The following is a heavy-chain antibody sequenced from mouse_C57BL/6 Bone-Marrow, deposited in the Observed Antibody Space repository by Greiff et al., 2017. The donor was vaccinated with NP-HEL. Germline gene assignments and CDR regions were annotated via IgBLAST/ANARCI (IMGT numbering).Heavy chain of an antibody. CDR1: GFTFSSYA. V-gene: IGHV5-4*01. Sequence: EVQRVESGGGLVKPGGSLKLSCAASGFTFSSYAMSWVRQTPEKRLEWVATISDGGSYTYYPDNVKGRFTISRENAKNNLYLQMSHLKSEDTAMYYCASHITTVVATWYFDVWGTGTTVTVSS. J-gene: IGHJ1*03. D-gene: IGHD1-1*01. CDR3: ASHITTVVATWYFDV. CDR2: ISDGGSYT.